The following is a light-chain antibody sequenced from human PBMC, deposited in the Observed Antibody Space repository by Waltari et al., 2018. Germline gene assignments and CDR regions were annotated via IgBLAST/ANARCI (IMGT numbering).Light chain of an antibody. CDR1: NPNLGNNA. J-gene: IGLJ2*01. Sequence: QSVLTQPPSVSGTPGQRVTIPCVGGNPNLGNNALNWYQPLPETAPKLLIFNNEQRPSGVSDRFSGSKSGTSASLTISGLRSEDEAHYYCAAWDASLDGFVIFGGGTNLTVL. CDR2: NNE. CDR3: AAWDASLDGFVI. V-gene: IGLV1-44*01.